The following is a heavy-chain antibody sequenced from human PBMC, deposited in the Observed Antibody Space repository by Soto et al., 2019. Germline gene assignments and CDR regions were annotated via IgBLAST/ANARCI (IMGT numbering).Heavy chain of an antibody. D-gene: IGHD6-19*01. CDR3: ARERAVAGPIHFDY. J-gene: IGHJ4*02. CDR2: INHSGST. V-gene: IGHV4-34*01. Sequence: SETLSLTCAVYGGSFSGYYWSWIRRPPGKGLEWIGEINHSGSTNYNPSLKSRVTISVDTSKNQFSLKLSSVTAADTAVYCCARERAVAGPIHFDYWGQGTLVTVSS. CDR1: GGSFSGYY.